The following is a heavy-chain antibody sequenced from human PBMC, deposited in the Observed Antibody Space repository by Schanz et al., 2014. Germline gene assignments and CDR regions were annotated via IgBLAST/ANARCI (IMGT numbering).Heavy chain of an antibody. J-gene: IGHJ4*02. CDR1: GFSIRNHD. V-gene: IGHV3-13*04. CDR2: IGTAGDT. CDR3: ARAHGSNWCGKGLAY. D-gene: IGHD6-13*01. Sequence: EVRLVESGGGLVQPGGSLRLSCAASGFSIRNHDMHWVRQATGAGLEWVSAIGTAGDTFYLDSVKGRFTISRDNSKNTLYLQMNSLRADDTAVYFCARAHGSNWCGKGLAYWGQGTQVTVSS.